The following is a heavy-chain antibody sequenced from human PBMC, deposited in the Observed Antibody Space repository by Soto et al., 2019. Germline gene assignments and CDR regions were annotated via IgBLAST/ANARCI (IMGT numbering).Heavy chain of an antibody. V-gene: IGHV3-21*01. CDR2: ISSNSAYI. Sequence: GGSLRLSCAASGFTFRSFTMNWVRQAPGKGLEWVSTISSNSAYIYYTDALRGRFTISRDNAKNSLHLQMNSLRAEDTAVYYCTRDASRDRGARGWFYPWGPGTLVTVSS. D-gene: IGHD3-10*01. CDR3: TRDASRDRGARGWFYP. J-gene: IGHJ5*02. CDR1: GFTFRSFT.